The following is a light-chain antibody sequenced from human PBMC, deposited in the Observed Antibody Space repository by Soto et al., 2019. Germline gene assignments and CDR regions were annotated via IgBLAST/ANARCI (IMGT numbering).Light chain of an antibody. CDR2: EVS. J-gene: IGLJ3*02. CDR1: SSDGGGYNY. V-gene: IGLV2-8*01. CDR3: SSYAGSNNLGV. Sequence: QSVLTQPPSASGSRGQSVTISCTGTSSDGGGYNYVSWYQQHPGKAPKLMIYEVSKRPSGVPDRFSGSKSGNTASLTVSGLQPEDEADYYCSSYAGSNNLGVFGGGTKLTVL.